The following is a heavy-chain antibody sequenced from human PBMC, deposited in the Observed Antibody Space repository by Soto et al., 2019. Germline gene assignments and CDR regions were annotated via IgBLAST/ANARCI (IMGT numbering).Heavy chain of an antibody. Sequence: SETLSLTCAVYGGSFSGYYWCWIRQPPGKGLEWIGEITHSGSTNYNPSLKNRVTISEETSKNQFSLKLSSVTAADTAVYYCARNGSYYDFWSGYYCGGDMDVWGQGTTVTVSS. CDR3: ARNGSYYDFWSGYYCGGDMDV. CDR1: GGSFSGYY. V-gene: IGHV4-34*01. D-gene: IGHD3-3*01. CDR2: ITHSGST. J-gene: IGHJ6*02.